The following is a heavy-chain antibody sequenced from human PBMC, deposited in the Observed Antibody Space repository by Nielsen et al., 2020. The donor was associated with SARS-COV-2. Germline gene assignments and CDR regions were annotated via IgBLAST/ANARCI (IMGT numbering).Heavy chain of an antibody. CDR1: GYSFTSYW. CDR3: ARLFLTGYYKARGAFDI. CDR2: IYPGDSDT. D-gene: IGHD3-9*01. Sequence: GESLTISCTGSGYSFTSYWIGWVRQMPGKGLEWMGIIYPGDSDTRYSPSFQGQVTISADKSISTAYLQWSSLKASDTAMYYCARLFLTGYYKARGAFDIWGQGTMVTVSS. J-gene: IGHJ3*02. V-gene: IGHV5-51*01.